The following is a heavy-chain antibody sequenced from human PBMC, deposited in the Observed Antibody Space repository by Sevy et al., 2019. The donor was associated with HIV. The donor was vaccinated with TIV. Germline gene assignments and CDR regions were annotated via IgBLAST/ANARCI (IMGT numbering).Heavy chain of an antibody. CDR3: ARDHGDVQDWYFDL. D-gene: IGHD7-27*01. V-gene: IGHV3-53*01. J-gene: IGHJ2*01. CDR2: IYTGGST. CDR1: GFSVSNNY. Sequence: GGSLRLSCAASGFSVSNNYMSWVRQAPGRGLEWVSVIYTGGSTYYADSVEGRFTISRDNSKNTVYLQMNSLRAEDTAIYYCARDHGDVQDWYFDLWGRGTLVTVSS.